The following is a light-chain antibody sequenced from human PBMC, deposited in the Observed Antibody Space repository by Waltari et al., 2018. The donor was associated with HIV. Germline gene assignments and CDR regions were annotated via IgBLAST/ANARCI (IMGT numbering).Light chain of an antibody. CDR3: SSFAGSNKL. Sequence: LTQPPSASGPPGQSVNISCTGATSDIHDYNFISCYQQYSGKPPKLKIFEVTKRPSGVPDRFSGSRSGNTASLIVSGLQAEDEAVYFCSSFAGSNKLFGGGTKLTVL. CDR1: TSDIHDYNF. CDR2: EVT. J-gene: IGLJ2*01. V-gene: IGLV2-8*01.